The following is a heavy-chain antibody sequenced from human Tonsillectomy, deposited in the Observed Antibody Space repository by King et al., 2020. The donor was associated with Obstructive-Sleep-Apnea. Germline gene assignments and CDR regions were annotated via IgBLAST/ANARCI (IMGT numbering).Heavy chain of an antibody. V-gene: IGHV4-59*01. Sequence: VQLQESGPGLVKPSETLSLTCTVSGDSINGYYWSWIRQSSGKGLEWIAYIYYSWPTNHHPSLKSRVTLLRNTSKNQFSLKLSYVTAADTAVYYCAGAGYSRAKNAFDIWGQGTMVNVSS. CDR3: AGAGYSRAKNAFDI. CDR2: IYYSWPT. D-gene: IGHD6-13*01. J-gene: IGHJ3*02. CDR1: GDSINGYY.